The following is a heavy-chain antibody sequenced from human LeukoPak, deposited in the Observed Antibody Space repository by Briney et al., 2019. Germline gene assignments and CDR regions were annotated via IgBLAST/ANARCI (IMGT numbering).Heavy chain of an antibody. CDR3: AKVNKGGYDSFDY. D-gene: IGHD5-12*01. Sequence: PGGSLRLSCTVSGFTFSSNSMSWVRQAPGKGLEWVSFIYSGTTHYSNSGTGRFTISIDNSKNTLYLQMNSLRPEDTAVYYCAKVNKGGYDSFDYWGQGTLVTVSS. CDR1: GFTFSSNS. J-gene: IGHJ4*02. CDR2: IYSGTT. V-gene: IGHV3-66*03.